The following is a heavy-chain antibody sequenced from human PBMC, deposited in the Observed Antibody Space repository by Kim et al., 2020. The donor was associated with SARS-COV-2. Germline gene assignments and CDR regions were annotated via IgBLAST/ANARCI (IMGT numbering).Heavy chain of an antibody. CDR3: ARGLDYYFDY. J-gene: IGHJ4*02. Sequence: SETLSLTCAVYGGSFSGYYWSWIHQPPGKGLEWIGEINHSGSTNYNPSLKSRVTISVDTSKNQFSLKLSSVTAADTAVYYCARGLDYYFDYWGQGTLVTV. CDR2: INHSGST. V-gene: IGHV4-34*01. CDR1: GGSFSGYY.